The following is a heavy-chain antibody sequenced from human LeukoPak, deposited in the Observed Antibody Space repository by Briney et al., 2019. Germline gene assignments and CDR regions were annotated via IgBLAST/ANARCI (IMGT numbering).Heavy chain of an antibody. CDR3: ARDVYTGRYYLDY. D-gene: IGHD1-26*01. J-gene: IGHJ4*02. CDR2: TYSSGST. Sequence: GGSLRLSCAASGFTVSSNYMSWVRQAPGEGLEWVSVTYSSGSTYYADSVKGRFTISRDNFKNTLDLQMNSLRAEDTAVYYCARDVYTGRYYLDYWGQGTLVTVSS. CDR1: GFTVSSNY. V-gene: IGHV3-53*01.